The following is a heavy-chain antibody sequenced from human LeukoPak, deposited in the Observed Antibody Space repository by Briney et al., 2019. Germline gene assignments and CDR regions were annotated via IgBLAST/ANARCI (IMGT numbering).Heavy chain of an antibody. V-gene: IGHV3-9*01. CDR2: IGWNSGSI. CDR1: GFTFDDYA. Sequence: GRSLRLSCAASGFTFDDYAMHWVRQAPGKGLEWVSGIGWNSGSIGYADSVKGRFTISRDNAKNSLYLQMNSLRAEDTALYYCAKDGSWGGGSGSYYDYWGQGTLVTVSS. D-gene: IGHD3-10*01. CDR3: AKDGSWGGGSGSYYDY. J-gene: IGHJ4*02.